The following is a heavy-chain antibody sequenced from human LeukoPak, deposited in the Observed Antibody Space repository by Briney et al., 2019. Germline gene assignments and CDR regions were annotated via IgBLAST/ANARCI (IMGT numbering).Heavy chain of an antibody. V-gene: IGHV3-7*01. Sequence: GGSLSLSCAASGFTFTSCWMTWVRQAPGKGLEWFTNIKEDGSVIHYVDSVRGRFPLSRDNEKNSLYVKVNSLRAGDTSVFFCAGSSEYSFGPWGQGTLVTVS. CDR1: GFTFTSCW. CDR3: AGSSEYSFGP. J-gene: IGHJ5*02. D-gene: IGHD5-18*01. CDR2: IKEDGSVI.